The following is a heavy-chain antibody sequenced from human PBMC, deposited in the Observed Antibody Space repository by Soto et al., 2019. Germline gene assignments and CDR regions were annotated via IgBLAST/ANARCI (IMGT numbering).Heavy chain of an antibody. CDR3: AKDLESYAPYYYYGMDV. CDR2: ISYDGSNK. J-gene: IGHJ6*04. Sequence: QVQLVESGGGVVQPGRSLRLSCAASGFTFSSYGMHWVRQAPGKGLEWVAVISYDGSNKYYADSVKGRFTISRDNSKNTLYLQMNSLRAEDTAVYYCAKDLESYAPYYYYGMDVWGKGTTVTVSS. V-gene: IGHV3-30*18. CDR1: GFTFSSYG. D-gene: IGHD1-26*01.